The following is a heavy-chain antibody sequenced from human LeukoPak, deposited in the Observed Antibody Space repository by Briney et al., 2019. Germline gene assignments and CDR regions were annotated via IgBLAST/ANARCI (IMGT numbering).Heavy chain of an antibody. CDR3: ARGGKRAVAGTRSPQYFQH. CDR2: ISSSGSTI. V-gene: IGHV3-48*03. Sequence: GGSLRLSCAASGFTFSSYEMNWVRQAPGKGLEWVSYISSSGSTIYYADSVKGRFTIPRDNSKNTLYLQMNSLRAEDTAVYYCARGGKRAVAGTRSPQYFQHWGQGTLVTFSS. D-gene: IGHD6-19*01. CDR1: GFTFSSYE. J-gene: IGHJ1*01.